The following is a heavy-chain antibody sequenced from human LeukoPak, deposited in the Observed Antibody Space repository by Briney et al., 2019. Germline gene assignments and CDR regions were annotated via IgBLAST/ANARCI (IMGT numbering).Heavy chain of an antibody. CDR3: ARDTPTYYYDSSGPIWDY. J-gene: IGHJ4*02. Sequence: ASVKVSCKASGYTFTSYGISWVRQAPGQGLEWMGWISAYNGNTNYAQKPQGRVTMTTDTSTSTAYMELRSLRSDDTAVYYCARDTPTYYYDSSGPIWDYWGQGTLVTVSS. V-gene: IGHV1-18*01. CDR1: GYTFTSYG. CDR2: ISAYNGNT. D-gene: IGHD3-22*01.